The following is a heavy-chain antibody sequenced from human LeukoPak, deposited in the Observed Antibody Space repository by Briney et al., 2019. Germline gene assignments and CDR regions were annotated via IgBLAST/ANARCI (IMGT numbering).Heavy chain of an antibody. CDR3: ATSNAVAGTLDFDY. J-gene: IGHJ4*02. CDR1: GFTFSSYA. CDR2: ISGSGGST. Sequence: GGSLRLSCAASGFTFSSYAMSWVRQAPGKGLEWVSAISGSGGSTYYADSAKGRFTISRDNSKNTLYLQMNSLRAEDTAVYYCATSNAVAGTLDFDYWGQGTLVTVSS. D-gene: IGHD6-19*01. V-gene: IGHV3-23*01.